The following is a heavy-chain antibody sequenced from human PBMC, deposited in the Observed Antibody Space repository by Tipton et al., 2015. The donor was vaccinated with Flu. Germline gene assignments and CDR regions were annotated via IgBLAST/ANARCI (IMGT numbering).Heavy chain of an antibody. CDR2: IYYSGST. Sequence: TLSLTCIVSGDSISSYYWNWIRQPPGKGLEWIGYIYYSGSTTYNPSLNSRVSISVDTSKNQFSLKVDSVTAADTAVYFCARASGDFWSGYHYYGMDVWGQGTTVTVSS. V-gene: IGHV4-59*01. J-gene: IGHJ6*02. CDR1: GDSISSYY. CDR3: ARASGDFWSGYHYYGMDV. D-gene: IGHD3-3*01.